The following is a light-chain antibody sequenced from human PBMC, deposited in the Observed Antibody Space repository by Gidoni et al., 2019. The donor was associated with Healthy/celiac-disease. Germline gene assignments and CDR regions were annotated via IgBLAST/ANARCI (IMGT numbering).Light chain of an antibody. Sequence: SAPTQPASVSGSPGPSITISFTGTSSDFGGYNYVSCYQQHPGKSPKLMIYEVSNQPSGVSNRFSGSKSGNTASLTISGLQAEDEADYYCSSYTSSSTLVFGGGTKLTVL. V-gene: IGLV2-14*01. CDR3: SSYTSSSTLV. J-gene: IGLJ2*01. CDR1: SSDFGGYNY. CDR2: EVS.